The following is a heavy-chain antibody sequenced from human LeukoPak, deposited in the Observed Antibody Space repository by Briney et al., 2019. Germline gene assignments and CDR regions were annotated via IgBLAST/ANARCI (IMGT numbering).Heavy chain of an antibody. CDR2: IYYSGST. CDR3: ARGITGTTMDFDY. CDR1: GGSISSGGYY. D-gene: IGHD1-7*01. J-gene: IGHJ4*02. Sequence: NPSETLSLTCTVSGGSISSGGYYWSWIRQHPGKGLEWIGYIYYSGSTYYNPSLKRRVTISVDTSKNQFSLKLSSVTAADTAVYYCARGITGTTMDFDYWGQGTLVTVSS. V-gene: IGHV4-31*03.